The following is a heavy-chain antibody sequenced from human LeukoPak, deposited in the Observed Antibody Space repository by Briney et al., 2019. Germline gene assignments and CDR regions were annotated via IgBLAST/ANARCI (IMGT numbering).Heavy chain of an antibody. J-gene: IGHJ4*02. D-gene: IGHD1-26*01. CDR1: GYTFTSYG. CDR3: ARDGTFYSGSYSYYFDY. Sequence: ASVKVSCKASGYTFTSYGISWVRQAPGQGLEWLGWISVYNDNTKYARKLQDRLTMTTETSTSTAYMELRSLRSDDTAVYYCARDGTFYSGSYSYYFDYWGQGTLVTVSS. CDR2: ISVYNDNT. V-gene: IGHV1-18*01.